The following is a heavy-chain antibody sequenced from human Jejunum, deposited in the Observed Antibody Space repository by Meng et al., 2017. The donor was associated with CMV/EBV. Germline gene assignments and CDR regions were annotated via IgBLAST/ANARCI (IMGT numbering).Heavy chain of an antibody. CDR1: NYW. J-gene: IGHJ6*02. CDR3: ARVVVTATPGFYYYYGVDV. V-gene: IGHV5-51*01. CDR2: IYPGDSDT. Sequence: NYWIGWVRQIPGKGLEWMGIIYPGDSDTRYGPSFQGQVTISADKSISTAYLHWSSLKASDTAMYYCARVVVTATPGFYYYYGVDVWGQGTTVTVSS. D-gene: IGHD2-15*01.